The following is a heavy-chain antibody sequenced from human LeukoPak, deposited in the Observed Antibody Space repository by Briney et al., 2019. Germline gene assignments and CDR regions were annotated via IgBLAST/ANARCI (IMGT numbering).Heavy chain of an antibody. V-gene: IGHV4-4*07. CDR1: GGSISSYY. J-gene: IGHJ4*02. CDR3: ARDYYDSSGYYLHFDY. Sequence: SETLSLTCTVSGGSISSYYWSWIRQPAGKGLEWIGRIYTSGSTNYNPSLKSRVTMSVDTSKNQFSLKLSSVTAADTAVYYCARDYYDSSGYYLHFDYWGRATLVTVSS. CDR2: IYTSGST. D-gene: IGHD3-22*01.